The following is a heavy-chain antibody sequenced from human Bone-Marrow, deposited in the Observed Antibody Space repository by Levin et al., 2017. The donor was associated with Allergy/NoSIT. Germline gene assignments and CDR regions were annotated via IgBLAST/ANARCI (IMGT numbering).Heavy chain of an antibody. CDR2: IYYSGNT. CDR3: ARFDGYDFDY. D-gene: IGHD5-12*01. V-gene: IGHV4-31*03. Sequence: SETLSLTCTVSGGSISGGGYYWSWIRQHPGKGLEWIGYIYYSGNTYYNPSLKSRAIISVVTSKNQLSLKLTSVTVADTAVYYCARFDGYDFDYWGQGALVTVSS. CDR1: GGSISGGGYY. J-gene: IGHJ4*02.